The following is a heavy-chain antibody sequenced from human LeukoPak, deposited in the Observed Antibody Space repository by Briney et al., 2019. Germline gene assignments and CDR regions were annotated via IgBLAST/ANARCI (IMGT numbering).Heavy chain of an antibody. CDR1: GGSLRSSGHW. V-gene: IGHV4-39*01. CDR2: IHYSGKV. J-gene: IGHJ4*02. Sequence: PSETLSLTCTVSGGSLRSSGHWWVWIRQPPGKGLEWIGSIHYSGKVYYNPSLKSRVTTSVDTSTDQFSLRLSSATAADTAIYYCARQSGDQSSAWYFDDWGQGTLVTVSS. D-gene: IGHD6-19*01. CDR3: ARQSGDQSSAWYFDD.